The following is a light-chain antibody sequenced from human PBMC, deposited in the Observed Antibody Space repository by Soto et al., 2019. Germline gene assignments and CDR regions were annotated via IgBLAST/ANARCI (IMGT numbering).Light chain of an antibody. V-gene: IGKV2-30*01. CDR1: QNLVYTTGDTF. J-gene: IGKJ3*01. Sequence: DVVMTQSPLSLPVTLGQPASISCRSSQNLVYTTGDTFLNWFHQRPGQSPRRLIYQVSKRDAGGPGRFRRRWVSTDFPPIISRVESEDLGVYYCMQGTHWPFTFGPGTIVDLK. CDR3: MQGTHWPFT. CDR2: QVS.